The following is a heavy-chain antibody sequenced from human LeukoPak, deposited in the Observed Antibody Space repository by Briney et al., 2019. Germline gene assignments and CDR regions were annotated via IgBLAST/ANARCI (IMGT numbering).Heavy chain of an antibody. CDR1: GYTFTSYD. J-gene: IGHJ3*02. D-gene: IGHD2-15*01. Sequence: GASVKVSCKASGYTFTSYDINGVRQATGQGVEGMGWMNPNSGNTGYAQKFQGRVTMTRNTSISTVYMELSSLRSEDTAVYYCARGEVAARLDAFDIWGQGTMVTVSS. V-gene: IGHV1-8*01. CDR2: MNPNSGNT. CDR3: ARGEVAARLDAFDI.